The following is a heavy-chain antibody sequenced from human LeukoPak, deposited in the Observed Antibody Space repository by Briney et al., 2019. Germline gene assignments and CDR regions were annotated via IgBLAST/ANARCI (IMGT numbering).Heavy chain of an antibody. CDR3: AKSVAIYFYYGPDV. Sequence: GGSLRLSCAASGFTFSSYAMSWVRQTPGKGLEWVSAISGSGGSTYYADSVKGRFTISRDNSKNTLFLQMNSLRAEDTAPYYCAKSVAIYFYYGPDVWGQGTTVAVSS. CDR2: ISGSGGST. J-gene: IGHJ6*02. V-gene: IGHV3-23*01. D-gene: IGHD3-3*01. CDR1: GFTFSSYA.